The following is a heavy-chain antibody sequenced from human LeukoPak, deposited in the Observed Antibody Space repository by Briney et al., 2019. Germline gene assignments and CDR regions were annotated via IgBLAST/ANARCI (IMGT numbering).Heavy chain of an antibody. Sequence: SGGSLRLSCTASGFTFRSYWMHWVRHVPGKGLVWVSRINRDGSNIVYADSVEGRFTISRDNAKNTLSLQMNSLRAEDTAVYYCVRDSSSSFDYWGQGTLVTVSS. CDR3: VRDSSSSFDY. D-gene: IGHD6-6*01. CDR2: INRDGSNI. CDR1: GFTFRSYW. V-gene: IGHV3-74*01. J-gene: IGHJ4*02.